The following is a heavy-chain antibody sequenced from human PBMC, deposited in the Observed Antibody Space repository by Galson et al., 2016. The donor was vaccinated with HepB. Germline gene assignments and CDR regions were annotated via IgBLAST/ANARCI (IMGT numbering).Heavy chain of an antibody. CDR2: MNPNSGNT. CDR3: ARVVIVRHDAFDI. D-gene: IGHD2/OR15-2a*01. J-gene: IGHJ3*02. V-gene: IGHV1-8*01. CDR1: GYTFTSYD. Sequence: SVKVSCKASGYTFTSYDINWVRQATGQGLEWMGWMNPNSGNTGCAQKFQGRVTMTRNTSISTAYMELSSLRSEDTAVYYCARVVIVRHDAFDIWGQGTMVTVSS.